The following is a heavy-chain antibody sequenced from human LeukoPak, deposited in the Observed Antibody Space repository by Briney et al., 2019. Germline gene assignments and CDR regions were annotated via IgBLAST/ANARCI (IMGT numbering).Heavy chain of an antibody. J-gene: IGHJ4*02. Sequence: SVKLSCNASGYTFTGYYMHWERQAPGQGPEWMGWIFPSSGGPRYAQKFQGRVTMTSDTSISTAYMELSSLRSGDTAVYYGARKGEVYGDYDYWGQGTLVTVSS. V-gene: IGHV1-2*02. CDR2: IFPSSGGP. CDR3: ARKGEVYGDYDY. CDR1: GYTFTGYY. D-gene: IGHD4-17*01.